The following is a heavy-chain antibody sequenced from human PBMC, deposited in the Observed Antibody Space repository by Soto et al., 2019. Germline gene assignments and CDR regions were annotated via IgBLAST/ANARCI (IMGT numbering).Heavy chain of an antibody. J-gene: IGHJ3*02. CDR2: IHYTGST. D-gene: IGHD3-16*01. Sequence: SETLSLTCTVSGGSINSGDYYWSWIRQPPGKGLEWIGYIHYTGSTYYNPSLKSRLTISVGTSKKQFSLMLTSVTAADTAVYFCSRRYIMVTSCAFDIWGQGTTVTVSS. CDR3: SRRYIMVTSCAFDI. CDR1: GGSINSGDYY. V-gene: IGHV4-30-4*08.